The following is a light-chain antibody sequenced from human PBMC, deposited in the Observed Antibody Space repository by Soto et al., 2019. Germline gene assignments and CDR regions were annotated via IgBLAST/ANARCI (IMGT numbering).Light chain of an antibody. Sequence: QSVLTQPPSVSGSPGQSVTISCTGTSSDVGSYNRVSWYQQPPGTAPKLMIYEVSNRPSGVPDRFSGSKSGNTASLTISGLQAEDVADYYCSSYTSSSTVVFGGGTKLTVL. CDR3: SSYTSSSTVV. J-gene: IGLJ2*01. CDR1: SSDVGSYNR. V-gene: IGLV2-18*02. CDR2: EVS.